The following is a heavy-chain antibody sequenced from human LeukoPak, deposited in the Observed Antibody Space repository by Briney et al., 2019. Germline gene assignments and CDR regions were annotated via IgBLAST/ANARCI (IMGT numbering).Heavy chain of an antibody. CDR3: AREVSIRSYYYDSSGYYSDY. CDR2: INPSGGST. V-gene: IGHV1-46*01. CDR1: GYTFTSYG. J-gene: IGHJ4*02. D-gene: IGHD3-22*01. Sequence: GASVKVSCKASGYTFTSYGISWVRQAPGQGLEWMGIINPSGGSTNYAQKFQGRVTMTRDTSTSTAYMELSSLRSEDTAVYYCAREVSIRSYYYDSSGYYSDYRGQGTLVTVSS.